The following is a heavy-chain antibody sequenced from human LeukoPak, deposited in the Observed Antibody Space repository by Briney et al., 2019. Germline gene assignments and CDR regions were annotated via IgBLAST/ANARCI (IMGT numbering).Heavy chain of an antibody. V-gene: IGHV4-39*01. CDR3: ARQSYGDYVFDY. D-gene: IGHD4-17*01. J-gene: IGHJ4*02. CDR1: GGSISSSSYY. Sequence: PSETLSLTCTVSGGSISSSSYYWGWIRQPPGKGLEWIGSIYYSGSTYYNPSLKSRVTISVDTSKNQFSLKLSSVTAADTAVYYCARQSYGDYVFDYWGQGTLVTVPS. CDR2: IYYSGST.